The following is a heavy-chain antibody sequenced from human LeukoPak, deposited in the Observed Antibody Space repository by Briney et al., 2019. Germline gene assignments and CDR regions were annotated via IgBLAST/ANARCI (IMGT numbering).Heavy chain of an antibody. CDR1: GGSVSSGSYY. J-gene: IGHJ4*02. D-gene: IGHD3-16*02. V-gene: IGHV4-61*01. CDR3: ARSPETDYDYVWGSYRPFDY. CDR2: IYYSGST. Sequence: SETLSPTCTVSGGSVSSGSYYWSWIRQPPGTGLEWIGYIYYSGSTNYNPSLKSRVTISVDTSKNQFSLKLSSVTAADTAVYYCARSPETDYDYVWGSYRPFDYWGQGTLVTVSS.